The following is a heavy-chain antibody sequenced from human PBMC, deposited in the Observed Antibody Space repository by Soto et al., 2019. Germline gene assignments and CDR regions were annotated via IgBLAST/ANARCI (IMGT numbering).Heavy chain of an antibody. V-gene: IGHV3-64*01. CDR3: ARSGLPFDY. Sequence: EGQLVESGGGFVQPGGSLRLSCAASGFTFSSYAMHWVRQAPGKGLEYVSGISRNGGSTYYANSVKGRFTISRDNSKSTLYLQVGSLRAEDMAVYYCARSGLPFDYWGQGTLVTVSS. CDR2: ISRNGGST. J-gene: IGHJ4*02. D-gene: IGHD2-21*02. CDR1: GFTFSSYA.